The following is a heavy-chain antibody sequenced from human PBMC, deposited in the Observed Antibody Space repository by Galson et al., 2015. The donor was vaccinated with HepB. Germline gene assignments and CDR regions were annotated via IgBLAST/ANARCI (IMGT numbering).Heavy chain of an antibody. CDR3: ARWRAAQSEFDY. D-gene: IGHD2-15*01. CDR2: LNSGGKT. Sequence: SLRLSCAASGFSFSNHGMAWVRQAPRKGLEWVSHLNSGGKTEDAESVKGRFTISRDISRSTLYLQMNSLRVEDTAIYCCARWRAAQSEFDYWGQGTLVTVSS. CDR1: GFSFSNHG. J-gene: IGHJ4*02. V-gene: IGHV3-23*01.